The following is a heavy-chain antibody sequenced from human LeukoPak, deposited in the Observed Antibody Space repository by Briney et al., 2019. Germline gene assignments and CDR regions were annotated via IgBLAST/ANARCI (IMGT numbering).Heavy chain of an antibody. CDR2: INSDGSIT. CDR1: GFTISNYW. Sequence: QPGGSLRLSCVASGFTISNYWMHWVRQAPGKGLVWVSRINSDGSITTYADSVKGRFTISRDNAKYTMYLQMNSLRDEDTAVYYCATLLPGVWGQGTLVTVSS. V-gene: IGHV3-74*01. J-gene: IGHJ4*02. CDR3: ATLLPGV. D-gene: IGHD1-26*01.